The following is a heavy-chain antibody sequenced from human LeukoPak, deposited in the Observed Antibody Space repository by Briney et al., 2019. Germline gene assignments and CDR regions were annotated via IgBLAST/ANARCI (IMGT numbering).Heavy chain of an antibody. CDR1: GFTFSSYA. Sequence: GGSLRLSCAASGFTFSSYAMSWVRQAPGKGLEWVSAISGSGGSTYYADSVKGRFTISRDNSKNTLYLQMNSLRAEDTAVYYCAKLTGYSSGWYEGFGYWGQGTLVTASS. D-gene: IGHD6-19*01. CDR3: AKLTGYSSGWYEGFGY. V-gene: IGHV3-23*01. J-gene: IGHJ4*02. CDR2: ISGSGGST.